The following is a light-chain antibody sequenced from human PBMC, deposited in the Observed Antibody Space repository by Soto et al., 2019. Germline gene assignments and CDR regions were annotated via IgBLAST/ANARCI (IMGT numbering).Light chain of an antibody. CDR2: EVS. J-gene: IGLJ1*01. CDR3: SSYTSSSTQV. CDR1: SSDIGAYNY. V-gene: IGLV2-14*01. Sequence: QSVLTQPASVSGSPGQSIAISCTGTSSDIGAYNYVSWYQQHPGKAPKLMIYEVSNRPSGVPNRFSGSKSGNTASLTISGLQAEDEADYYCSSYTSSSTQVFGTGTKVTVL.